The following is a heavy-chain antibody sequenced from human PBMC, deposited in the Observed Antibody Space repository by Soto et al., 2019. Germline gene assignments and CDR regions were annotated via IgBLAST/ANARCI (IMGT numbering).Heavy chain of an antibody. V-gene: IGHV3-73*02. CDR3: TSSPDYDFWSGYYKP. D-gene: IGHD3-3*01. Sequence: EVQLVESGGGLVQPGGSLKLSCAASGFTFSGSAMHWVRQASGKGLEWVGRIRSKANNYATVYAASVKGRLTISRDDSKNTAYLQMNSLKTEDTAVYYCTSSPDYDFWSGYYKPWGQGTLVTVSS. CDR1: GFTFSGSA. J-gene: IGHJ4*02. CDR2: IRSKANNYAT.